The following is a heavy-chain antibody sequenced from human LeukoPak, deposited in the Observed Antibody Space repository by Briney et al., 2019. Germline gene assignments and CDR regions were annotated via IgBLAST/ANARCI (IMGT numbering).Heavy chain of an antibody. V-gene: IGHV4-4*07. J-gene: IGHJ3*02. CDR1: GGSISDYY. CDR3: ARVFAPVEGAAAGTGFNYAFDI. CDR2: IYSSGST. Sequence: SETLSLTCTVSGGSISDYYWSWIRQPAGKGLEWIGRIYSSGSTNYNPSLKSRVTISVDTSKNQFSLKLSSVTAADTAVYYCARVFAPVEGAAAGTGFNYAFDIWGQGTMVTVSS. D-gene: IGHD6-13*01.